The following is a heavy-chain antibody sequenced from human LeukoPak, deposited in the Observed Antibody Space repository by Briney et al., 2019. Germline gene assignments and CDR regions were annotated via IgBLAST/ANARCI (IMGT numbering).Heavy chain of an antibody. CDR2: IYYSGTT. D-gene: IGHD2-2*01. V-gene: IGHV4-39*01. CDR1: GGSISSSCHY. J-gene: IGHJ4*02. Sequence: PSETLSLTCTVSGGSISSSCHYWGWIRQPPGKGLEWIGSIYYSGTTYYNASLKSRVTISVDTSKNQFSLNLSSVTAADTAVYYCARRQFCSGTSCSLDYWGQGTLVTVSS. CDR3: ARRQFCSGTSCSLDY.